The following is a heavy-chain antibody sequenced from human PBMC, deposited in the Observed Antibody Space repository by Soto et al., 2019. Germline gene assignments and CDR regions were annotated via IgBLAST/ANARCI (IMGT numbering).Heavy chain of an antibody. CDR2: IYYSGST. CDR3: ARTEIVVVPAALRPNAFDI. V-gene: IGHV4-31*03. J-gene: IGHJ3*02. Sequence: SETLSLTCTVSGGSISSGGYYWSWIRQHPGKGLEWIGYIYYSGSTYYNPSLKSRVTISVDTSKNQFSLKLSSVTAADTAVYYCARTEIVVVPAALRPNAFDIWGQGTMVTVSS. CDR1: GGSISSGGYY. D-gene: IGHD2-2*01.